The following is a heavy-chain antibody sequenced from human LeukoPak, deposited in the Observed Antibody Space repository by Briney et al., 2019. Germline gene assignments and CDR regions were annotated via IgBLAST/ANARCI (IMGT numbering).Heavy chain of an antibody. D-gene: IGHD6-19*01. V-gene: IGHV1-69*05. J-gene: IGHJ3*02. Sequence: ASMKVSCKASGGTFSSYAISWVRQAPGQGLEWMGGIIPIFGTANYAQKFQGRVTITTDESTSTAYMELSSLRSEDTAVYYCAVAVAGGSSAFDIWGQGTMVTVSS. CDR3: AVAVAGGSSAFDI. CDR2: IIPIFGTA. CDR1: GGTFSSYA.